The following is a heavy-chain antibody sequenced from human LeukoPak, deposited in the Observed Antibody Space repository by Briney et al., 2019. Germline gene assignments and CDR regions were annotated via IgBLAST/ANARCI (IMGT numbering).Heavy chain of an antibody. CDR1: GLTSSSTFGSYS. V-gene: IGHV3-21*01. D-gene: IGHD6-13*01. CDR2: ISSSSIYI. J-gene: IGHJ4*02. Sequence: GGSLRLSCAACGLTSSSTFGSYSMNWVRQAPGKGLEWVSSISSSSIYIYYADSVKGRFTISRDNAKNSLYLQMNSLRAEDTAVYYCARGTAAAGIDYWGQGTLVTVSS. CDR3: ARGTAAAGIDY.